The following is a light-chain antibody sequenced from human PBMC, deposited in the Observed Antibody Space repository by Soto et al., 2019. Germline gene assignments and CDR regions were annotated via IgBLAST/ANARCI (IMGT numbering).Light chain of an antibody. CDR1: QVIGYN. CDR3: QKYDSVPWS. Sequence: DIQMTQSPTSLSASVGDRVTITCRASQVIGYNLAWYQQKPGKVPKVLIYTASTLHSGVPSRFSGSGSGTEFTLTINSLQPEDVATYFCQKYDSVPWSFGQGTRVEI. J-gene: IGKJ1*01. V-gene: IGKV1-27*01. CDR2: TAS.